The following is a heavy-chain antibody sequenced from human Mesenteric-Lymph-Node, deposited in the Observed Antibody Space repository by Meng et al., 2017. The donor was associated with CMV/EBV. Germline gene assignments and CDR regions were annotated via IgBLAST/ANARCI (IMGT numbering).Heavy chain of an antibody. CDR2: IYYSGTT. J-gene: IGHJ4*02. CDR1: GGSSISGGSY. V-gene: IGHV4-31*02. Sequence: VSGGSSISGGSYWSWIRQHPGKGLEWIGYIYYSGTTYYNPSLKSRVTISVDTSKNQFSLKLNSVTAADTAVYYCARDSSGYYHFDYWGQGTLVTVSS. CDR3: ARDSSGYYHFDY. D-gene: IGHD3-22*01.